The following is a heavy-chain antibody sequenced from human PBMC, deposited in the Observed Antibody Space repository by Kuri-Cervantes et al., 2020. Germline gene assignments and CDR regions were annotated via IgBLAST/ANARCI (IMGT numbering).Heavy chain of an antibody. J-gene: IGHJ4*02. CDR2: IYYSGST. D-gene: IGHD6-19*01. CDR3: ARGTAVAGTIDY. V-gene: IGHV4-39*07. CDR1: GGSISSSSYY. Sequence: SETLSLTCTVSGGSISSSSYYWGWLRQAPGKGLEWIGSIYYSGSTYYNPSLKSRVTISVDKSKNQFSLKLSSVTAADTAVYYCARGTAVAGTIDYWGQGTLVTVSS.